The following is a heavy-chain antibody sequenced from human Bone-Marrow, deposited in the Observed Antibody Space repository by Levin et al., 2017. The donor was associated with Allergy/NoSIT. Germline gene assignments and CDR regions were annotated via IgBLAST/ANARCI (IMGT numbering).Heavy chain of an antibody. CDR3: ARVGYCSGGSCYPHSGSDY. Sequence: PSETLSLTCTVSGGSISSYYWSWIRQPPGKGLEWIGYIYYSGSTNYNPSLKSRVTISVDTSKNQFSLKLSSVTAADTAVYYCARVGYCSGGSCYPHSGSDYWGQGTLVTVSS. CDR1: GGSISSYY. D-gene: IGHD2-15*01. V-gene: IGHV4-59*01. J-gene: IGHJ4*02. CDR2: IYYSGST.